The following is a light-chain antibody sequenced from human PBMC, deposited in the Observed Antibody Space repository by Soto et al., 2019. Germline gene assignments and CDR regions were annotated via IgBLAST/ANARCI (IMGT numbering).Light chain of an antibody. V-gene: IGKV1-5*03. CDR3: QQHNSYPAT. J-gene: IGKJ1*01. Sequence: DIQMTQSPSTLSASVGDRVTITCRASQSISTWLAWYQQKPGKAPKLLIYMASTLESGVPSRFSGSASGTEFTLTISSLQPDDFATYCQQHNSYPATFGQGTKVEIK. CDR2: MAS. CDR1: QSISTW.